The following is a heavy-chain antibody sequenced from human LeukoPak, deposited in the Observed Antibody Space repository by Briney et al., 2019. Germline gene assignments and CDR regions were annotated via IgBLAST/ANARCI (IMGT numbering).Heavy chain of an antibody. CDR3: ARGVDSSGYYYNSAPRYFDY. D-gene: IGHD3-22*01. Sequence: ASVKVSCKASGYTFTNYGLSWLRQAPGQGLDWMGWISAYNGNTNYAQKLQGRVTMTTDTSTSTAYMELRSLRSDDTAVYYCARGVDSSGYYYNSAPRYFDYWGQGTLVTVSS. CDR1: GYTFTNYG. V-gene: IGHV1-18*01. J-gene: IGHJ4*02. CDR2: ISAYNGNT.